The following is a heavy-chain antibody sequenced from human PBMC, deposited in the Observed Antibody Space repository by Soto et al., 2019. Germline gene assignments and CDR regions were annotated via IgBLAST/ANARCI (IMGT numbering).Heavy chain of an antibody. J-gene: IGHJ3*02. CDR1: GWSFSRYY. V-gene: IGHV4-34*09. CDR2: IYYSGST. D-gene: IGHD1-26*01. CDR3: ARVRWDSYS. Sequence: TLSHTCAGYGWSFSRYYWSWIRQPPGKGLEWIGYIYYSGSTYYNPSLKSRVTISVDTSKNQFSLKLSSVTAADTAVYDCARVRWDSYSCGQGTMVTLSS.